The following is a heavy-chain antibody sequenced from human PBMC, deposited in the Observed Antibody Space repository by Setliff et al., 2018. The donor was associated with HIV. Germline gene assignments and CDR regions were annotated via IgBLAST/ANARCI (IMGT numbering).Heavy chain of an antibody. J-gene: IGHJ4*02. CDR3: ATTHHYARSGYYG. D-gene: IGHD3-22*01. Sequence: GESLKISCAASGFTFSLYSMNWVRQAPGKGLEWVSYISGSSTAIYYTESVKGRFTISRDNSKSTLYLQMNSLRPEDRAVYYCATTHHYARSGYYGWGQGTLVTVSS. CDR1: GFTFSLYS. V-gene: IGHV3-48*01. CDR2: ISGSSTAI.